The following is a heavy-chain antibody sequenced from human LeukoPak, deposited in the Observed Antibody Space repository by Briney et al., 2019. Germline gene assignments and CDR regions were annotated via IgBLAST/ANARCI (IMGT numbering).Heavy chain of an antibody. CDR1: GFTVSSNY. CDR2: IYSGGST. D-gene: IGHD4-17*01. CDR3: ARAYGDYPYYFDY. Sequence: GGSLRLSCAASGFTVSSNYMSWVRQAPGKGLEWVSVIYSGGSTYYADSVKGRFTISRDNSKNTLYLQMNSLRAEDTAVYYCARAYGDYPYYFDYWGQGTLVIVSS. V-gene: IGHV3-53*01. J-gene: IGHJ4*02.